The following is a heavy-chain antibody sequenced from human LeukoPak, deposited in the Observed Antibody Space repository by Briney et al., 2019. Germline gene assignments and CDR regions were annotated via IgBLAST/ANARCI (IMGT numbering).Heavy chain of an antibody. Sequence: GGSLRLSCAASGFTFDDHGMNWVRQAPGKGLEWVSGITWNGGTTGYADSVRGRFTISRDNAKNSLYLQMNSLRAEDTALYHCARDRSYGSFDYWGQGTLVTVSS. D-gene: IGHD5-18*01. CDR3: ARDRSYGSFDY. CDR1: GFTFDDHG. CDR2: ITWNGGTT. V-gene: IGHV3-20*01. J-gene: IGHJ4*02.